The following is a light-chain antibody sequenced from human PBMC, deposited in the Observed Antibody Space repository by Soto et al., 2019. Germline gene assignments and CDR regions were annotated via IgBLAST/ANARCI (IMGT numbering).Light chain of an antibody. J-gene: IGLJ2*01. CDR2: DVS. CDR3: SSYTSSSTLV. V-gene: IGLV2-14*01. Sequence: QSALTQPASVSGSPGQSITISCTGTSSDVGDYNYVSWYQQHPGKAPKLMIYDVSNRPSGVSNRFSGSKSGNTASLTVSGLQAEDEADYDCSSYTSSSTLVFGGGTKVTVL. CDR1: SSDVGDYNY.